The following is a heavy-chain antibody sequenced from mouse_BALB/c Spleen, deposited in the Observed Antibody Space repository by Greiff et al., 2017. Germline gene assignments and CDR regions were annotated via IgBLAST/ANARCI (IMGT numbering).Heavy chain of an antibody. CDR2: INPSNGGT. J-gene: IGHJ2*01. CDR3: TRSAYYSGTID. V-gene: IGHV1S81*02. Sequence: QVQLQQSGAELVKPGASVKLSCKASGYTFTSYYMYWVKQRPGQGLEWIGGINPSNGGTNFNEKFKSKATLTVDKSSSTAYMQLSSLTSEDSAVYYCTRSAYYSGTIDWGQGTTLTVSS. CDR1: GYTFTSYY. D-gene: IGHD2-12*01.